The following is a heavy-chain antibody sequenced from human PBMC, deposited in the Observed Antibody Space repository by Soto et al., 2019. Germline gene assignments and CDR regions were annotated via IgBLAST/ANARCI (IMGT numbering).Heavy chain of an antibody. Sequence: QVQLQESGPGLVKPSETLSLTCTVSGGSVSSGSYYWSWIRQPPGKGLEWIGYIYYSGSTNYNPSLKSRVTISVDTSKNQFSLKLSSVTAADTAVYYCAREEVGATLNSVDWGQGTLVTVSS. CDR2: IYYSGST. CDR1: GGSVSSGSYY. D-gene: IGHD1-26*01. J-gene: IGHJ4*02. CDR3: AREEVGATLNSVD. V-gene: IGHV4-61*01.